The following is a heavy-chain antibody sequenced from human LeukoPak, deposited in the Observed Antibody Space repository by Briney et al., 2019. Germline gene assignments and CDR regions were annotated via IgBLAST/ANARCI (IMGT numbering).Heavy chain of an antibody. Sequence: GGSLRLSCAASGFTFSSYGMHWVRQAPGKGLEWVALISYDGSNKYYADSVKGRFTISRDNSKNTLYLQMNSLRAEDTAVYYCAKVVSSSWYYYYGVDVWGKGTTVTVSS. CDR2: ISYDGSNK. CDR1: GFTFSSYG. D-gene: IGHD6-13*01. J-gene: IGHJ6*04. CDR3: AKVVSSSWYYYYGVDV. V-gene: IGHV3-30*18.